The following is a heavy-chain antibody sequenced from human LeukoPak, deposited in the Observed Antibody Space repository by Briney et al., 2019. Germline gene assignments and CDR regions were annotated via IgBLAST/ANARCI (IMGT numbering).Heavy chain of an antibody. Sequence: GGSLRLSCAASGFTFSSYAMSWVRQAPGKGLEWVSAISGSGGSTYYADSVKGRFTISRDNSKNTLYLQVNSLRAEDTAVYYCAKAGYDFWSGPGGYYYGMDVWGQGTTVTVSS. D-gene: IGHD3-3*01. J-gene: IGHJ6*02. CDR1: GFTFSSYA. CDR3: AKAGYDFWSGPGGYYYGMDV. CDR2: ISGSGGST. V-gene: IGHV3-23*01.